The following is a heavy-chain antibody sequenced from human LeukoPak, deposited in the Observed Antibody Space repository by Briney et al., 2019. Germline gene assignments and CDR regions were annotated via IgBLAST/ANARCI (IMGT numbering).Heavy chain of an antibody. CDR3: ARHVGDSNWFDP. CDR2: IYYSGST. Sequence: SETLSLTCTVSGGSIISYYWSWIRQPPGKGLEWIGYIYYSGSTNYNPSLKSRVTISVDTSKNQFSLKLSSVTAADTAVYYCARHVGDSNWFDPWGQGTLVTVSS. D-gene: IGHD1-26*01. CDR1: GGSIISYY. J-gene: IGHJ5*02. V-gene: IGHV4-59*08.